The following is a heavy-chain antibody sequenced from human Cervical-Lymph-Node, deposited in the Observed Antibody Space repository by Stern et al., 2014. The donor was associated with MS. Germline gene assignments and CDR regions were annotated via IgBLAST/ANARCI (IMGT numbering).Heavy chain of an antibody. CDR3: ARDSTAWSPSFDY. CDR2: VYYSGKT. J-gene: IGHJ4*02. CDR1: GGPISGYS. V-gene: IGHV4-59*01. D-gene: IGHD1-1*01. Sequence: QVQLQESGPGLGKPSETLSLTCAVSGGPISGYSWNWIRQSPGKGREWIGSVYYSGKTNYNPSLNGRVTISLDTSKSQFSLRLSSVTAGDTAVYYCARDSTAWSPSFDYWGQGTLVTVSS.